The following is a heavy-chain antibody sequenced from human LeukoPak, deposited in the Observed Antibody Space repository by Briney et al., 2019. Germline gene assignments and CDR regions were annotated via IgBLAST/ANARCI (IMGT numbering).Heavy chain of an antibody. Sequence: GGSLRLSCAASGFTISRYWMHWVRQAPGKGLVWVSNINNDGSITTYADSVKGRFTISRDNVKSTLFLQTNSLGAEDTALYYCARGWNTTPRSGFDIWGLGTMVTVSS. CDR1: GFTISRYW. D-gene: IGHD1/OR15-1a*01. CDR3: ARGWNTTPRSGFDI. CDR2: INNDGSIT. V-gene: IGHV3-74*01. J-gene: IGHJ3*02.